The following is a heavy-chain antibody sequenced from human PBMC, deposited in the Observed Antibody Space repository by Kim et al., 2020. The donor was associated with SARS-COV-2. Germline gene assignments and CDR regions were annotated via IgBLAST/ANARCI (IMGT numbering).Heavy chain of an antibody. J-gene: IGHJ6*02. V-gene: IGHV3-30*02. D-gene: IGHD4-17*01. CDR3: AKDLAFDGDDLYYYYYGMDV. Sequence: RFTISRDNSKNTLYLQMNSLRAEDTAVYYCAKDLAFDGDDLYYYYYGMDVWGQGTTVTVSS.